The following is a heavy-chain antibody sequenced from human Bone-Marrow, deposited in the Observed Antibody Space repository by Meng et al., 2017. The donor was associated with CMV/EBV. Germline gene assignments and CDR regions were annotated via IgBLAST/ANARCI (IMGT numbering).Heavy chain of an antibody. Sequence: GGSLRLSCAASGFTFSSYWMHWVRQAPGKGLVWVSRINSDGSSTSYADSVKGRFTISRDNAKNTLYLQMNSLRAEDTAVYYCARAADFGSYRIYYYYGMDVWGQGTTVTVSS. J-gene: IGHJ6*02. CDR3: ARAADFGSYRIYYYYGMDV. CDR2: INSDGSST. CDR1: GFTFSSYW. D-gene: IGHD1-26*01. V-gene: IGHV3-74*01.